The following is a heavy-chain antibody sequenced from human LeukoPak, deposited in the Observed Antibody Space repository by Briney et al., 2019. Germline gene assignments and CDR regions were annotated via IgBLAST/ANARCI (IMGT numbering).Heavy chain of an antibody. D-gene: IGHD2-15*01. CDR2: TNHSEST. J-gene: IGHJ4*02. V-gene: IGHV4-34*01. Sequence: SETLSLTCAVYGGSLSGYYWSWIRQPPGKGLDWIGETNHSESTNYNPSLKSRVTISVDTSKNQFSLKLSSVTAADTAVYYCARGSTATYSQPYYFDYWGQGTLVTVSS. CDR1: GGSLSGYY. CDR3: ARGSTATYSQPYYFDY.